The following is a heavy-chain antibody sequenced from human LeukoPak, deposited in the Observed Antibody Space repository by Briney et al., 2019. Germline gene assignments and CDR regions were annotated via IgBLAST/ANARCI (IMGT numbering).Heavy chain of an antibody. D-gene: IGHD5-12*01. CDR1: GYTFTDYY. CDR3: ARTPLGGSFYMDV. CDR2: INPHSDGT. Sequence: ASVKVSCKASGYTFTDYYIHWVRQAPGQGLEWMGWINPHSDGTNYAQNFQGRVTMTWDTSISTAYMALSSLTSDDTAVYYCARTPLGGSFYMDVRGEGTAVIVSS. J-gene: IGHJ6*03. V-gene: IGHV1-2*02.